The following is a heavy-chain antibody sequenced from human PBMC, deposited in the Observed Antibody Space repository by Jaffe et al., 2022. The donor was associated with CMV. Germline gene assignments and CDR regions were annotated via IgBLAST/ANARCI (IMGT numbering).Heavy chain of an antibody. Sequence: QVQLQESGPGLVKPSQTLSLTCTVSGGSISSGGYYWSWIRQHPGKGLEWIGYIYYSGSTYYNPSLKSRVTISVDTSKNQFSLKLSSVTAADTAVYYCARESPMYSSGWSKEKYYYYYGMDVWGQGTTVTVSS. V-gene: IGHV4-31*03. CDR3: ARESPMYSSGWSKEKYYYYYGMDV. CDR2: IYYSGST. D-gene: IGHD6-19*01. CDR1: GGSISSGGYY. J-gene: IGHJ6*02.